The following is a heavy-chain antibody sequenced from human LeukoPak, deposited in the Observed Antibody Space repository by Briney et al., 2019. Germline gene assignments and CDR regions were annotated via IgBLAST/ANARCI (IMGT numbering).Heavy chain of an antibody. CDR3: AKDRPNYYGSNGHYYKLNGDC. V-gene: IGHV3-21*04. CDR1: GFTFSSYS. CDR2: ISSSSSYI. J-gene: IGHJ4*02. D-gene: IGHD3-22*01. Sequence: PGGSLRLSCAASGFTFSSYSMNWVRQAPGKRLEWVSSISSSSSYIYYADSVKGRFTISRDNSDNTLYLQMNSLRAEDTAVYYCAKDRPNYYGSNGHYYKLNGDCWGQGTLVTVSS.